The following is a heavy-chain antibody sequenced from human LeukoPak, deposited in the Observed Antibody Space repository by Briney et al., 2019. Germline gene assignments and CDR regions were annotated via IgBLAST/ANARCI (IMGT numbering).Heavy chain of an antibody. CDR3: ARARYCSSTSCYGEIDAFDI. CDR1: EFTFSSYS. J-gene: IGHJ3*02. Sequence: KPGGSLRLSCVASEFTFSSYSMNWVRQAPGKGLEWVSSISSSSSYIYYADSVKGRFTISRDNAKNSLYLQMNSLRAEDTAVYYCARARYCSSTSCYGEIDAFDIWGQGTMVTVSS. D-gene: IGHD2-2*01. V-gene: IGHV3-21*01. CDR2: ISSSSSYI.